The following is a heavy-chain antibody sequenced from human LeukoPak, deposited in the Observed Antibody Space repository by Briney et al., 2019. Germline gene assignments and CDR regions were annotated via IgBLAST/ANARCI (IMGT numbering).Heavy chain of an antibody. V-gene: IGHV4-38-2*01. CDR1: GYSISSDYY. J-gene: IGHJ4*02. CDR3: ARHPSEEQWPYYFDY. D-gene: IGHD6-19*01. Sequence: SSETLSLTCAVSGYSISSDYYWGWIRQPPGNGLEWIGSIYHSGSTYYNPSLKSRVTMSVDTSRNQFSLTLTSVTAADTAVYYCARHPSEEQWPYYFDYWSQGTLVTVSS. CDR2: IYHSGST.